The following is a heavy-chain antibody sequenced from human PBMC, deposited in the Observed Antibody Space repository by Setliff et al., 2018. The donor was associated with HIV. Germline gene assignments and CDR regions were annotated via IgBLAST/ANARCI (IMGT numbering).Heavy chain of an antibody. D-gene: IGHD1-26*01. CDR2: ISNYNGNT. J-gene: IGHJ3*02. Sequence: ASVKVSCKTSDYTFTNYGIYWVRQAPGQGLEWMGWISNYNGNTNYAQKFHGRVTMTTGTSTRTAYMEMRGLTYIDTAVYYCARASGGNSVENGFDIWGQGTMVTVSS. CDR3: ARASGGNSVENGFDI. CDR1: DYTFTNYG. V-gene: IGHV1-18*01.